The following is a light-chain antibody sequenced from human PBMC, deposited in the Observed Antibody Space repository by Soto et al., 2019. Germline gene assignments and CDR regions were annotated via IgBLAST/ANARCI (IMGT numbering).Light chain of an antibody. CDR3: SSYAGSNQLV. J-gene: IGLJ2*01. V-gene: IGLV2-8*01. Sequence: QSALTQPPSASGSPGQSVTISCTGTSSDVGAYNYVSWYQQHPGNAPKLLIYEVSKRPSGVPDRFSGSKSGNTASLTVSGLQAEDEAYYYCSSYAGSNQLVFGGGTKVTVL. CDR1: SSDVGAYNY. CDR2: EVS.